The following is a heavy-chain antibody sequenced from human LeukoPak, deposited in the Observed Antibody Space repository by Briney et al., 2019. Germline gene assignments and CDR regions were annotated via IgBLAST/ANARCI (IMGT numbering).Heavy chain of an antibody. D-gene: IGHD2-8*01. V-gene: IGHV4-34*01. CDR2: INHSGGT. CDR1: GGSFSGYY. Sequence: SETLSLTCAVYGGSFSGYYWSWIRQPPGKGLEWIGEINHSGGTNYNPSLKSRVTISVDTSKNQFSLKLSSVTAADTAVYYCARHAPGIVLMVYAAGRYFDYWGQGTLVTVSS. J-gene: IGHJ4*02. CDR3: ARHAPGIVLMVYAAGRYFDY.